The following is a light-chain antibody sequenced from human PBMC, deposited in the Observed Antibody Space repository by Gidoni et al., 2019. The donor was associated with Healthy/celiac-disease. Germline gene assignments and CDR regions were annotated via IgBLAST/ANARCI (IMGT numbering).Light chain of an antibody. Sequence: DIVLPQSPGTLSLSPGERATLSCRASQCVSSSYLAWYQQKPGQAPRLLIYGASSRATGIPDRFSGSGSGTDFTLTISRLEPEDFAVYYCQQYGSSPQTFGQGTKVEIK. CDR2: GAS. CDR3: QQYGSSPQT. V-gene: IGKV3-20*01. CDR1: QCVSSSY. J-gene: IGKJ1*01.